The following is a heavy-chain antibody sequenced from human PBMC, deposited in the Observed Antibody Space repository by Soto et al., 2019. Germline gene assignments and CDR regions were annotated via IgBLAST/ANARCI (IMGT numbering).Heavy chain of an antibody. V-gene: IGHV1-69*04. D-gene: IGHD3-10*01. CDR1: GGSFSIDP. J-gene: IGHJ3*02. Sequence: PVKGYCKTAGGSFSIDPGSWGRKAPGQGLEWMGRIIPILGIANYAQKFQGRVTITADKSTSTAYMELSSLRSEDTAVYYCARDLWFYYGSGSYTPSDAFDIWGQGTMVTVSS. CDR2: IIPILGIA. CDR3: ARDLWFYYGSGSYTPSDAFDI.